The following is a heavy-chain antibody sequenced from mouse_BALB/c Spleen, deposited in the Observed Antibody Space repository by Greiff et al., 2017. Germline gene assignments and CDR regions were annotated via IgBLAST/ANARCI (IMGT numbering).Heavy chain of an antibody. V-gene: IGHV5-6-5*01. CDR1: GFTFSSYA. J-gene: IGHJ4*01. CDR2: ISSGGST. D-gene: IGHD6-1*01. Sequence: DVNLVESGGGLVKPGGSLKLSCAASGFTFSSYAMSWVRQTPEKRLEWVASISSGGSTYYPDSVKGRFTISRDNARNILYLQMSSLRSEDTAMYYCARGASKGAMDYWGQGTSVTVSS. CDR3: ARGASKGAMDY.